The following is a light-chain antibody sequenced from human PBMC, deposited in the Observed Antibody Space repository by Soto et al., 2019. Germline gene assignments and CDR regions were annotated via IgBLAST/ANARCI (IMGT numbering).Light chain of an antibody. V-gene: IGKV3-11*01. CDR3: QQRSNWPPWT. Sequence: EIVLTQSPGTLSLSPGERATLSCRASQSVATSLAWYQQKPGQVPRLLIYDASNRATDIPARFSGSGSGTDFTLTISRLEPEDFAVYFCQQRSNWPPWTFGQGTKVEI. J-gene: IGKJ1*01. CDR2: DAS. CDR1: QSVATS.